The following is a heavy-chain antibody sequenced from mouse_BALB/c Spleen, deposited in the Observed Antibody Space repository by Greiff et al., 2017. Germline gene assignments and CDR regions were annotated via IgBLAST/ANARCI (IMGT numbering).Heavy chain of an antibody. J-gene: IGHJ4*01. CDR3: ARLRVSTALRGGAMDY. Sequence: EVHLVESGGGLVQPGGSRKLSCAASGFTFSSFGMHWVRQAPEKGLEWVAYISSGSSTIYYADTVKGRFTISRDNAKNTLYLQMSSLKSEDTAMYYCARLRVSTALRGGAMDYWGQGTSVTVSS. CDR2: ISSGSSTI. V-gene: IGHV5-17*02. CDR1: GFTFSSFG. D-gene: IGHD1-1*01.